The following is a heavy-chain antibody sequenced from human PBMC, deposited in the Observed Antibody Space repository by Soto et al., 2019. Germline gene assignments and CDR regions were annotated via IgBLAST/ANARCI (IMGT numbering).Heavy chain of an antibody. D-gene: IGHD3-16*01. CDR3: ARGSYDLKEPLDY. Sequence: SQTLSLTCTVSGGSISSSSYCWGWIRQPPGKGLEWIGSIYYSGSTYYNPSLKSRVTISVDTSKNQFSLKLSSVTAADTAVYYCARGSYDLKEPLDYWGQGTMVTVSS. CDR1: GGSISSSSYC. V-gene: IGHV4-39*01. J-gene: IGHJ4*02. CDR2: IYYSGST.